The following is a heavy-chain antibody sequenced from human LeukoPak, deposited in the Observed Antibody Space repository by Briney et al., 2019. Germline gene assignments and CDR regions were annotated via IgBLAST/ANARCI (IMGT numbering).Heavy chain of an antibody. Sequence: ASVKVSCKASGYAFTGYYMHWVRQAPGQGLEWMGWINPNSGSTNYAQKFQGRVTMTRDTSISTAYMELSRLRSDDAAVYYCARDGVAAAVTYYFDYWGQGTLVTVSS. J-gene: IGHJ4*02. CDR1: GYAFTGYY. D-gene: IGHD6-13*01. CDR2: INPNSGST. V-gene: IGHV1-2*02. CDR3: ARDGVAAAVTYYFDY.